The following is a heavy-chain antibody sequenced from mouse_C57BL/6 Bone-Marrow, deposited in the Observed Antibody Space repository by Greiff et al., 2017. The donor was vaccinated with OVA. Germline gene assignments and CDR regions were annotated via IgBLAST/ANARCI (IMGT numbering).Heavy chain of an antibody. CDR1: GYTFTSYW. V-gene: IGHV1-69*01. D-gene: IGHD1-1*01. CDR2: IDPSDSYT. CDR3: ARDYYGSSYFDY. J-gene: IGHJ2*01. Sequence: VQLQQPGAELVMPGASVKLSCKASGYTFTSYWTHWVKQRPGQGLEWIGEIDPSDSYTNYNQKFKGKSTLTVDKSSSTAYMQLSSLTSEDSAVYYCARDYYGSSYFDYWGQGTTLTVSS.